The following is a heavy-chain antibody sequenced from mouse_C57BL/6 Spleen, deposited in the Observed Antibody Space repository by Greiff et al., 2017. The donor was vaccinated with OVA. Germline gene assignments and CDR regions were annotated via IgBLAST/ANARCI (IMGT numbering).Heavy chain of an antibody. J-gene: IGHJ2*01. Sequence: QVQLQQPGAELVRPGSSVKLSCKASGYTFTSYWMHWVKQRPIQGLEWIGNIDPSDSETHYNQKFKDKATLTVDKSSSTAYMQLSSLTSEDSAVYYGAREDWDEGLRFDYWGQGTPLTVSS. D-gene: IGHD4-1*01. CDR2: IDPSDSET. CDR3: AREDWDEGLRFDY. CDR1: GYTFTSYW. V-gene: IGHV1-52*01.